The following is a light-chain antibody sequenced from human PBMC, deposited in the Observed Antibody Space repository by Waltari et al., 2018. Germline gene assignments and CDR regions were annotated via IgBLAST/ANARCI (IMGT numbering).Light chain of an antibody. V-gene: IGLV1-47*01. CDR1: PSNIGRNY. Sequence: QSVLTQPPSASGTPGQRVTIPCSGSPSNIGRNYVYWYQQFPGTAPKLLVYRNNERPSGVPDRISGSKSGTSASLAISGLRSEDEADYYCATWDGSLTAWVFGGGTKVTVL. CDR3: ATWDGSLTAWV. CDR2: RNN. J-gene: IGLJ3*02.